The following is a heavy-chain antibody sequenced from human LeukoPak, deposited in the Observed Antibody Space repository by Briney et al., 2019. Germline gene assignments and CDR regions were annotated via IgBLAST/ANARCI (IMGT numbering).Heavy chain of an antibody. CDR2: IRYDGSNK. V-gene: IGHV3-30*02. J-gene: IGHJ4*02. CDR3: ARTRGKYCSSTSCYPTPRGYSYGYFDY. D-gene: IGHD2-2*01. CDR1: GFTFSSYG. Sequence: QSGGSLRLSCAASGFTFSSYGMHWVRQAPGKGLEWVAFIRYDGSNKYYADSVKGRLTISRDNSKNTLYLQMNSLRAEDTAVYYCARTRGKYCSSTSCYPTPRGYSYGYFDYWGQGTLVTVSS.